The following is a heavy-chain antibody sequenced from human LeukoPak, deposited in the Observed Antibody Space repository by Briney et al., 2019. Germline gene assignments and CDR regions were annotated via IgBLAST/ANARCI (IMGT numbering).Heavy chain of an antibody. CDR3: ARERPYYYDSPIDY. D-gene: IGHD3-22*01. V-gene: IGHV3-33*01. CDR2: IRYDGSNK. J-gene: IGHJ4*02. Sequence: PGGSLRLSCAASGFTFSSYGMHWVRQAPGKGLEWVAVIRYDGSNKYYADSVKGRFTISRDNSKNTLYLQMNSLRAEDTAVYYCARERPYYYDSPIDYWGQGTLVTVSS. CDR1: GFTFSSYG.